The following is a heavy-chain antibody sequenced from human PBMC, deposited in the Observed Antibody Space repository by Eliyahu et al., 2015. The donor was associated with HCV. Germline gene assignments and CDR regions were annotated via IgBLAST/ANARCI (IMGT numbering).Heavy chain of an antibody. D-gene: IGHD5-12*01. Sequence: QVQLVQSAAEVKKPGASVXVSCKXXGSTFTTYYMHWXXQAPGXGLXWLGRINPNSGVTNYAQKFQGRVTMTRDTSISTAYMELSRLRFDDTAVYYCARVATISGEDYWGQGTLVTVSS. CDR1: GSTFTTYY. V-gene: IGHV1-2*06. CDR3: ARVATISGEDY. J-gene: IGHJ4*02. CDR2: INPNSGVT.